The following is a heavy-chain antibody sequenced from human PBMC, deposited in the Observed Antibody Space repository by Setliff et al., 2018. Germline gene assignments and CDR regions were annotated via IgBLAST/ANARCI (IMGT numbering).Heavy chain of an antibody. CDR1: DYPFLSYG. V-gene: IGHV1-18*01. Sequence: GASVKVSCKASDYPFLSYGLSWVRQAPGQGLEWLGWISAYTGNADYAQNLQGRLTMTTDTSTNTAYMELRSLTSDDTAIYYCARAPRLGWILPTFDLWGQGTPVTVSS. D-gene: IGHD3-16*01. CDR3: ARAPRLGWILPTFDL. J-gene: IGHJ4*02. CDR2: ISAYTGNA.